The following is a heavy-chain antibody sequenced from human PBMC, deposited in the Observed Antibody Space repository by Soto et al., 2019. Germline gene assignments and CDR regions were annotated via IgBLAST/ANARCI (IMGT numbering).Heavy chain of an antibody. J-gene: IGHJ3*02. D-gene: IGHD5-12*01. CDR3: ARARVATPRLEDPFDI. V-gene: IGHV5-51*01. CDR2: IYPGDTDT. Sequence: GESLKISCKGSGYSFSTYWLAWVRQMPGKGLEYMGIIYPGDTDTRYSPSFQGQVTISADKSINTAYLQWSSLKASDIGMYYCARARVATPRLEDPFDIWGQGTMVTVSS. CDR1: GYSFSTYW.